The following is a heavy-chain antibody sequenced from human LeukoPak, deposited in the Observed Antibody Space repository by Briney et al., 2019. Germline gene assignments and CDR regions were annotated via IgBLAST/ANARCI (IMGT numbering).Heavy chain of an antibody. CDR3: AREYDFWSGYYQL. Sequence: GASVKVSCKASGYTFTGYYMHWVRQAPGQGLEWMGWINPNSGGTNYAQKFQGWVTMTRDTSISTAYMELSRLRSDDTAVYYCAREYDFWSGYYQLWGQGTLVTVSS. CDR2: INPNSGGT. J-gene: IGHJ1*01. CDR1: GYTFTGYY. D-gene: IGHD3-3*01. V-gene: IGHV1-2*04.